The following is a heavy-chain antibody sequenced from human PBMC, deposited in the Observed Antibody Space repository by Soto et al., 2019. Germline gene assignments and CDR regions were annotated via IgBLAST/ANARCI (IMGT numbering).Heavy chain of an antibody. CDR1: GGSISSYY. CDR2: IYYSGST. V-gene: IGHV4-59*01. Sequence: SETLSLTCTVSGGSISSYYWSWIRQPPGKGLEWIGYIYYSGSTNYNPSLKSRVTISVDTSKNQFSLKLSSVTAADTAVYYCARELRGDAFDIWGQGTMVTVSS. CDR3: ARELRGDAFDI. J-gene: IGHJ3*02. D-gene: IGHD3-10*01.